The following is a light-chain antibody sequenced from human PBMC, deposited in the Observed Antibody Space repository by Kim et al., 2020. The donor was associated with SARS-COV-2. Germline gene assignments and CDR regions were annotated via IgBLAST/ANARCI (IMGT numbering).Light chain of an antibody. J-gene: IGKJ1*01. V-gene: IGKV1-9*01. CDR3: QQLNSYLWT. CDR1: QGISSY. Sequence: ASVGDRVTITCRASQGISSYLAWYQQKPGKAPKLLIYAASTLRSGVPSRFSGSGSGTDFTLTISSLQPEDFATYYCQQLNSYLWTFGQGTKVDIK. CDR2: AAS.